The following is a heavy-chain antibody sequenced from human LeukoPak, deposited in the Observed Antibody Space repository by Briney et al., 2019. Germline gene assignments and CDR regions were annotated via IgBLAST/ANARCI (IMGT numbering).Heavy chain of an antibody. CDR3: AKDVSDDSSGYLGY. D-gene: IGHD3-22*01. J-gene: IGHJ4*02. CDR2: ISWDGGST. Sequence: PGGSLRLSCAASGFTYDDYAMHWVRQAPGKGLEWVSLISWDGGSTYYADSVKGRFNISRDNSKNSLYLQMNSLRAEDTALYYCAKDVSDDSSGYLGYWGQGTLVAVSS. CDR1: GFTYDDYA. V-gene: IGHV3-43D*03.